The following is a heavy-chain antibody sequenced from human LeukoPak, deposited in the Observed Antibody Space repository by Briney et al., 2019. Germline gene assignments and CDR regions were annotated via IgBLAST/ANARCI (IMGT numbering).Heavy chain of an antibody. CDR2: ISGSGGST. D-gene: IGHD6-13*01. V-gene: IGHV3-23*01. CDR3: ATGIAAAGIFDY. CDR1: GFTFSSYA. Sequence: QPGGSLRLSCAASGFTFSSYAMSWVRQAPGKGLEWVSAISGSGGSTYYADSVKGRFTISRDNSKNTLYLQMNSLRAEDTAVYYCATGIAAAGIFDYWGQGTLVTVSS. J-gene: IGHJ4*02.